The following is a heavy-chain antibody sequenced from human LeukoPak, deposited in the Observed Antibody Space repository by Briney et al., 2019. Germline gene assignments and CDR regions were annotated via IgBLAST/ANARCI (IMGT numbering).Heavy chain of an antibody. CDR3: AKDRTHFDWFYFFDY. CDR1: GFTFSSYG. V-gene: IGHV3-30*18. D-gene: IGHD3-9*01. Sequence: GGSLRLSCAASGFTFSSYGMHWVRQAPGKGLEWVAVISYVGSNKYYADSVKGRFTISRDNSKNTLYLQMNSLRAEDTAVYYCAKDRTHFDWFYFFDYWGQGTLVTVSS. J-gene: IGHJ4*02. CDR2: ISYVGSNK.